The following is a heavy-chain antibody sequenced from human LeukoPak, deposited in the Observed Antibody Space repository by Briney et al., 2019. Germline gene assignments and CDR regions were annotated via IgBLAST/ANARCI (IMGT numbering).Heavy chain of an antibody. Sequence: GSLRLSCAASGFTFRSYWMHWVRQAPGKGLVWVSRINSDGSSTSYADSVKGRFTISRDNSKNTLYLQMNSLRAEDTAVYYCAKDGVDIVVVPAAINYYYYMDVWGKGTTVTVSS. V-gene: IGHV3-74*01. CDR1: GFTFRSYW. CDR2: INSDGSST. D-gene: IGHD2-2*02. J-gene: IGHJ6*03. CDR3: AKDGVDIVVVPAAINYYYYMDV.